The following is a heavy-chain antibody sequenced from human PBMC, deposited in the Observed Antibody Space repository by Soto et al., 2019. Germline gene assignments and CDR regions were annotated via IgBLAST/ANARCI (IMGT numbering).Heavy chain of an antibody. CDR3: ARASMYYDILTGRYYFDY. D-gene: IGHD3-9*01. CDR1: GFTFDDYG. V-gene: IGHV3-20*04. CDR2: INWNGGST. J-gene: IGHJ4*02. Sequence: SGGSLRLSCAASGFTFDDYGMSWVRQAPGKGLEWVSGINWNGGSTGYADSVKGRFTISRDNAKNSLYLQMNSLRAEDTALYYCARASMYYDILTGRYYFDYWGQGTLVTVSS.